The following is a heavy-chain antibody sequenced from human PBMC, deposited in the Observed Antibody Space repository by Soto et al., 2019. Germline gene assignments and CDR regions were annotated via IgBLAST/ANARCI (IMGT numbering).Heavy chain of an antibody. CDR3: ARGNYGDYFDY. D-gene: IGHD4-17*01. J-gene: IGHJ4*02. V-gene: IGHV4-4*02. CDR1: SGSSSSSNW. CDR2: IYHSGST. Sequence: SETLSLTCAVSSGSSSSSNWWSWVRQPPGKRLEWIGEIYHSGSTNYNPSLKSRVTISVDKSKNQFSLKLSSVTAADTAVYYCARGNYGDYFDYWSQGTLVTVSS.